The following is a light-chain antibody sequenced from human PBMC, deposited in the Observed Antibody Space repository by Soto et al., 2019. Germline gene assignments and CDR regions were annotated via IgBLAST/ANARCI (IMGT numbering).Light chain of an antibody. CDR2: DAS. J-gene: IGKJ2*01. CDR3: QQYNNCPS. CDR1: QSVSSK. V-gene: IGKV3-15*01. Sequence: EIVMTQSPSTLSVSLGERATLSCRASQSVSSKLAWYQQKPGQAPRLLIYDASTSDTGIPARFSGSGSGTEFTLTISSLQSEDFAVYYCQQYNNCPSFGQGTKLEIK.